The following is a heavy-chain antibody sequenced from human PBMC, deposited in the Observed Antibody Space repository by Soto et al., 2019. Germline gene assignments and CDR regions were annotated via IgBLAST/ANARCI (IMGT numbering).Heavy chain of an antibody. V-gene: IGHV3-23*01. J-gene: IGHJ4*02. D-gene: IGHD3-3*01. CDR1: GFTFSSYA. Sequence: GGSLRLSCAASGFTFSSYAMSWVRQAPGKGLEWVSAISGSGGSTYYADSVKGRFTISRDNSKNTLYLQMNSLRAEDTAVYYCAKEISVLTIFGVVITNSFDYWGQGTLVTVSS. CDR3: AKEISVLTIFGVVITNSFDY. CDR2: ISGSGGST.